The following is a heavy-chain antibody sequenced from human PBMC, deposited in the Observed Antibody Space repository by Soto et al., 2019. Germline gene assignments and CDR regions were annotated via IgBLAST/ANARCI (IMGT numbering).Heavy chain of an antibody. CDR1: GSTFSSYA. D-gene: IGHD3-16*01. CDR3: ARDGGAY. V-gene: IGHV3-30-3*01. J-gene: IGHJ4*02. Sequence: QVQLVESGGGVVQPGRSLRLSCAASGSTFSSYAMHWVRRAPGKGLEWMAVMSYDGSNKYYADSVKGRFTISRDKSKNTLYLQMNSLRPEDTALYYCARDGGAYWGQGTLVIVSS. CDR2: MSYDGSNK.